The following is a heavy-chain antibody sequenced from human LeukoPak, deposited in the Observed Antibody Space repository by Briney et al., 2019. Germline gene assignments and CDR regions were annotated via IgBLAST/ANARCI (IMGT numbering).Heavy chain of an antibody. CDR2: IYSGSV. V-gene: IGHV4-59*11. D-gene: IGHD3-10*01. CDR1: VASISGHY. J-gene: IGHJ5*02. CDR3: VKVGYGSGTWGWFDP. Sequence: SETLSLTCNVSVASISGHYWSWIWQSPGKGLECIGYIYSGSVDYNPSLKSRATISGDASKNQVSLILKSVTPADTAMYYCVKVGYGSGTWGWFDPWGQGILVTVST.